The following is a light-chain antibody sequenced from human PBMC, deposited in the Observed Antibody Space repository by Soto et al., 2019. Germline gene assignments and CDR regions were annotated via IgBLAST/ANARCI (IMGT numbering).Light chain of an antibody. CDR2: GAS. CDR3: QQYNEWPPWT. CDR1: QSVSSN. V-gene: IGKV3-15*01. Sequence: EIVMTQSPATLSVSPGERATLSCRASQSVSSNLAWYQQKPGQAPRLLIYGASTRAPGIPARFSGSGSGTEFTLTISSLQSEDFAVYYCQQYNEWPPWTFGQGTKVEMK. J-gene: IGKJ1*01.